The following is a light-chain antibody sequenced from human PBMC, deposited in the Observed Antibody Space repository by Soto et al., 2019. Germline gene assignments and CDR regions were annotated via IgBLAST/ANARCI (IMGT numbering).Light chain of an antibody. CDR1: QSVINY. V-gene: IGKV3D-15*01. J-gene: IGKJ1*01. CDR2: GAF. CDR3: QQYNTWPPGT. Sequence: EIVMTQSPATLSVSPGERVTLSCRASQSVINYLAWYQQKPSQAPRLLIYGAFTRATGIPPRFSGSGSGTEFTLSISSLQSEDFAVYYCQQYNTWPPGTFGQGTKAEIE.